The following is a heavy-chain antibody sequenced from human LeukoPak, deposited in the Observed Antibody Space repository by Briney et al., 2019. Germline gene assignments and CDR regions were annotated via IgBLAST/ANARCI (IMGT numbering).Heavy chain of an antibody. D-gene: IGHD3-3*01. CDR1: GYSFTSYW. V-gene: IGHV5-51*01. J-gene: IGHJ5*02. Sequence: GESLKISCKGSGYSFTSYWIGWVRQIPGKGLEWMGIIYPGDSDTRYSPSFQGQVTISADKSISTAYLQWSSLKASDTAMYYCARHRDYDFWSGYSETRNWFDPWGQGTLVTVSS. CDR3: ARHRDYDFWSGYSETRNWFDP. CDR2: IYPGDSDT.